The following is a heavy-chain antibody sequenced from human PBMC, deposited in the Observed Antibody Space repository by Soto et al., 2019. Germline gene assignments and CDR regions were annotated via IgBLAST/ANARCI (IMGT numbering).Heavy chain of an antibody. CDR3: ARVSVPGIYGEDV. CDR2: IMPVFGTV. J-gene: IGHJ6*02. V-gene: IGHV1-69*06. CDR1: RGTFGNYA. D-gene: IGHD2-2*01. Sequence: QVQLVQSGAEVKKPGSSVKVSCKASRGTFGNYAISWVRQAPGQGLEWMGAIMPVFGTVNYAQKFQGRVTITADKFTNTAYMELSSLRSEDTAVYYSARVSVPGIYGEDVWGQGTTVTVSS.